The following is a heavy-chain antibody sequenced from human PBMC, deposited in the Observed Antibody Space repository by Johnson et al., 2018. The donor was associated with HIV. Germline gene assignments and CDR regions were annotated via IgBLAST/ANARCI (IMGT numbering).Heavy chain of an antibody. CDR3: VKGTMVVIAISGAFDI. Sequence: DVQLVESGGGLVKPGGSLRLSCAASGFTFSDYYMSWIRQAPGKGLEWVAGISWNSGNIAYVDSVKGRFPISRDNARNSLYLQMDSLRPDDTALYYCVKGTMVVIAISGAFDIWGQGTMVTVSS. J-gene: IGHJ3*02. CDR1: GFTFSDYY. D-gene: IGHD2-21*01. CDR2: ISWNSGNI. V-gene: IGHV3-9*01.